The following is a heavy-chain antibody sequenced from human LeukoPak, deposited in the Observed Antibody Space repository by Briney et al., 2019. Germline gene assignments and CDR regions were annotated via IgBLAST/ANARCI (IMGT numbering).Heavy chain of an antibody. CDR1: GFTFSSYS. CDR2: ISSSSSYI. D-gene: IGHD3-10*01. Sequence: GGSLRLSCAASGFTFSSYSMNWVRQAPGKGLEWVSSISSSSSYIYYADSVKGRFTISRDNAKNSLYLQMNSLRAEDTAVYYCARDKDYYGSGSYYLAPGICDYWGQGTLVTVSS. CDR3: ARDKDYYGSGSYYLAPGICDY. J-gene: IGHJ4*02. V-gene: IGHV3-21*01.